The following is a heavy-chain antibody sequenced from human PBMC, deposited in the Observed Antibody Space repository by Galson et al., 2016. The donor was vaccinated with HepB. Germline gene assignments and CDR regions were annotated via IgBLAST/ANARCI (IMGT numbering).Heavy chain of an antibody. D-gene: IGHD2-2*01. J-gene: IGHJ3*02. CDR2: INSNGGRT. CDR3: VKEGYQELSDGACDI. V-gene: IGHV3-64D*06. CDR1: GFTFSSYS. Sequence: SLRLSCAASGFTFSSYSMHWVRQAPGKGLEYVSGINSNGGRTYYTDPVKGRFTLSRDNSKNTVYLQMSSLRIEDTAVYFCVKEGYQELSDGACDIWGQGTMATVSS.